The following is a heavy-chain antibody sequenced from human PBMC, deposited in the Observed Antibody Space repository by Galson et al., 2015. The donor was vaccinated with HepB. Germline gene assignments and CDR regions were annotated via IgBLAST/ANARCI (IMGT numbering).Heavy chain of an antibody. Sequence: SETLSLTCSVSGGSISSTNYYNYWGWIRQPPGKGLEWIGTFYDPGSTSFNPSLKSRVTISVDTSKNQFSLKLSAGTAADTALYFCARLWGYDPVYAFDIWGQGTMVTVSS. J-gene: IGHJ3*02. CDR3: ARLWGYDPVYAFDI. D-gene: IGHD5-12*01. CDR2: FYDPGST. CDR1: GGSISSTNYYNY. V-gene: IGHV4-39*01.